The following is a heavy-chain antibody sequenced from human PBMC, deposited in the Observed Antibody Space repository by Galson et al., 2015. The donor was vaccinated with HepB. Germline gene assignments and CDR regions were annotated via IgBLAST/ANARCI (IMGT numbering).Heavy chain of an antibody. V-gene: IGHV2-5*02. CDR2: IYWDDDK. CDR3: ARYFEGATIIDY. Sequence: PALVKPTQTLTLTCTFSGFSLSTSGVGVGWIRQPPGKALEWLALIYWDDDKRYSPSLKSRLTITKDTSKNQVVLTMTNMDPVDTATYYCARYFEGATIIDYWCQGTLVTVSS. J-gene: IGHJ4*02. CDR1: GFSLSTSGVG. D-gene: IGHD5-12*01.